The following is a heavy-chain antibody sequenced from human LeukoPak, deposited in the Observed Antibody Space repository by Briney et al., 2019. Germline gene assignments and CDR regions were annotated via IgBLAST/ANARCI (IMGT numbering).Heavy chain of an antibody. Sequence: GGSLRLSCAASGFTFSSYAMSWVRQAPGKGLEWVSAISGSGGSTYYADSVKGRFTISRDNSKNTLYLQMNSLRAEDTAVYYCARDGKDSSGWPRVVDYYYGMDVWGQGTTVTVSS. CDR3: ARDGKDSSGWPRVVDYYYGMDV. V-gene: IGHV3-23*01. CDR1: GFTFSSYA. CDR2: ISGSGGST. D-gene: IGHD6-19*01. J-gene: IGHJ6*02.